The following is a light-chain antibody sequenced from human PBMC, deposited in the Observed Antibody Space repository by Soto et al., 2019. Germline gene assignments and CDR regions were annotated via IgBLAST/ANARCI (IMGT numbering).Light chain of an antibody. CDR1: QGISTW. V-gene: IGKV1-12*01. CDR3: QQANSFPIT. J-gene: IGKJ5*01. CDR2: AAS. Sequence: DIQMTQSPSSASASVGDRVTITCRASQGISTWLDWYQQKPGKAPKFLIYAASNLQGGVPSRFSGSGSGTDFTLTITSLQPEDFATYYCQQANSFPITFGQGTRLEIK.